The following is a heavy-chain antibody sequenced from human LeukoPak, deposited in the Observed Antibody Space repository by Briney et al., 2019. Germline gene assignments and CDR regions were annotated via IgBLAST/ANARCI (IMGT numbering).Heavy chain of an antibody. Sequence: GESLKISCKGSGYSFTSYWIAWVRQMSGKGLEWMAFIYPGDSDTRYNPSFQGQVTISADKSISTAYLQWSSLKASDTAMYYCARRPRGSDTDYYFDYWGQGTLVTVSS. CDR3: ARRPRGSDTDYYFDY. CDR2: IYPGDSDT. V-gene: IGHV5-51*01. J-gene: IGHJ4*02. CDR1: GYSFTSYW. D-gene: IGHD2-15*01.